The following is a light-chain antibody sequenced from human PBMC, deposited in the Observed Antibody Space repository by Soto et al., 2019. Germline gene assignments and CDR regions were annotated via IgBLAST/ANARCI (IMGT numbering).Light chain of an antibody. Sequence: EIVLTQSPGTLSLSPGERATLSCRASQSVSSSYLAWYQQKPGQAPRLLIYGASNRATGIPDRFSGSGSGTDFTLTISRLEPEDFAVYNCQQYDTSPLTFGGGTKVEIK. CDR2: GAS. V-gene: IGKV3-20*01. CDR1: QSVSSSY. J-gene: IGKJ4*01. CDR3: QQYDTSPLT.